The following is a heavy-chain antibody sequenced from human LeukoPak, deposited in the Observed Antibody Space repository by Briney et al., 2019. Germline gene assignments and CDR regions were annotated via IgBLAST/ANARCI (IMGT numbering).Heavy chain of an antibody. Sequence: SETLSLTCTVSGGSLSSSSYYWSWIRQPPGKGLEWIGEINHSGSTNYNPSLKSRVTISVDTSKNQFSLKLSSVTAADTAVYYCARRNYYDSSGYYLGAFDIWGQGTMVTVSS. D-gene: IGHD3-22*01. V-gene: IGHV4-39*07. CDR1: GGSLSSSSYY. CDR2: INHSGST. J-gene: IGHJ3*02. CDR3: ARRNYYDSSGYYLGAFDI.